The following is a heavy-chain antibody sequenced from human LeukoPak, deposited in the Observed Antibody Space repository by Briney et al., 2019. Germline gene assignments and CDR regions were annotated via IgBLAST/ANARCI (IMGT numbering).Heavy chain of an antibody. J-gene: IGHJ4*02. CDR1: GGSINNGGYS. Sequence: SETLSLTCAVSGGSINNGGYSWSWIRQPPGKGLEWIGYIYYSGSAYYNPSLKSRVTMSVDRSKNQFSLKLSSVTAADTAVYYYARSTPVTYYFDYWGQGALVTVSS. CDR2: IYYSGSA. CDR3: ARSTPVTYYFDY. V-gene: IGHV4-30-2*01. D-gene: IGHD2-2*01.